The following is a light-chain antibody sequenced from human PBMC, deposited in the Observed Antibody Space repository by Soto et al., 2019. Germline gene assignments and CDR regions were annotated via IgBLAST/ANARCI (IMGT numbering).Light chain of an antibody. CDR3: QQYGSFPKT. J-gene: IGKJ1*01. V-gene: IGKV3-20*01. CDR2: GAA. Sequence: DIVLTQSPGTLSLSPGEKATLSCRASQSVRSNYVAWHQQKPGQAPRLLIYGAASRANGIPDRFSGIGSGTDFTLTISRLEPEDFAVYYCQQYGSFPKTFGQGTKVEIK. CDR1: QSVRSNY.